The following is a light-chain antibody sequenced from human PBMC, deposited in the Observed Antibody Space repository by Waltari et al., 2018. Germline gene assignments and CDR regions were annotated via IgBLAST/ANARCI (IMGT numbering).Light chain of an antibody. J-gene: IGLJ3*02. CDR3: QVWDYDTAHLV. Sequence: SYVLTQPPSVSVAPGKTARIACGGNNIGAKSVHWYQERPGQAPVLINYYDSVRPSGIPERFSCSNSGNTATLTISRVEAGDEADYYCQVWDYDTAHLVFGGGTTLTVV. V-gene: IGLV3-21*04. CDR2: YDS. CDR1: NIGAKS.